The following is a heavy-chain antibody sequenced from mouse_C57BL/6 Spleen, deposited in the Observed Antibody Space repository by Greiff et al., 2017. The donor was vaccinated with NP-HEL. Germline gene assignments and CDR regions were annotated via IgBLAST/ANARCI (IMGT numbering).Heavy chain of an antibody. CDR3: ARALYYGSSPYY. V-gene: IGHV1-52*01. D-gene: IGHD1-1*01. Sequence: VQLQQPGAELVRPGSSVKLSCKASGYTFTSYWMHWVKQRPIQGLEWIGNIDPSDSETHYNQKFKDKATLTVDKSSSTAYMQLSNLTSEDSAVYYCARALYYGSSPYYWGQGTTLTVSS. CDR1: GYTFTSYW. CDR2: IDPSDSET. J-gene: IGHJ2*01.